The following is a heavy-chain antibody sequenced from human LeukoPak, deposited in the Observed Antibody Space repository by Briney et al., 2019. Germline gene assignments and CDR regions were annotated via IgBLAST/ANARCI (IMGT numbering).Heavy chain of an antibody. CDR2: INAGNGKT. Sequence: ASVKVSCKTSGYTFTDYAVQWVRQAPGQRLEWMEWINAGNGKTKYSQKFQDRVTITRDTSATTAYLDLNSLRSEDTAVYYCARARWTSTVTTYYLDYWGQGTLVTVSS. D-gene: IGHD4-17*01. CDR3: ARARWTSTVTTYYLDY. V-gene: IGHV1-3*01. J-gene: IGHJ4*02. CDR1: GYTFTDYA.